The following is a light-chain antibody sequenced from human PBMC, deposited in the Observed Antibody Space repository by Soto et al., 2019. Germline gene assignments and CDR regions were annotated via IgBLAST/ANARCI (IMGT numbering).Light chain of an antibody. V-gene: IGKV1-5*03. CDR3: QYYNSPWM. J-gene: IGKJ1*01. CDR1: QNITTW. Sequence: DIQMTQSPSTLSASAGDTVTITCRASQNITTWLAWYLQKPGKAPKLLIYKASTLESGAPSRFSRSGSAAEVTLTIRRLQPGESVTYYCQYYNSPWMFGHGTKVE. CDR2: KAS.